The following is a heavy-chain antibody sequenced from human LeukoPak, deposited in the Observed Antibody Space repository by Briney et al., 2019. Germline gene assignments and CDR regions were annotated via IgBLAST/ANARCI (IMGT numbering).Heavy chain of an antibody. CDR3: ARVRGYSSGWYDY. CDR2: INSDGSST. V-gene: IGHV3-74*01. Sequence: GGSLRLSCAASGFTFSSYWMHWVRQAPGKGLVWVSRINSDGSSTSYADSVKGRFTISRDNAKNTLYLQMNSLRAEDTAVYYCARVRGYSSGWYDYWGQGTLVTVSS. CDR1: GFTFSSYW. D-gene: IGHD6-19*01. J-gene: IGHJ4*02.